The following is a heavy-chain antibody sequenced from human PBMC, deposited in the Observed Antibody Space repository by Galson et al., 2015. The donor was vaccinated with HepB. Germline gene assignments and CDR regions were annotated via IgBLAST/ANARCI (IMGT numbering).Heavy chain of an antibody. CDR2: ISYDGSNK. CDR1: GFTFSSYG. J-gene: IGHJ4*02. Sequence: SLRLSCAASGFTFSSYGMHWVRQAPGKGLEWVAVISYDGSNKYYADSVKGRFTISRDNSKNTLYLQMNSLRAEDTAVYYCAEELLSSGWFAPLDFDYWGQGTLVTVSS. D-gene: IGHD6-19*01. V-gene: IGHV3-30*18. CDR3: AEELLSSGWFAPLDFDY.